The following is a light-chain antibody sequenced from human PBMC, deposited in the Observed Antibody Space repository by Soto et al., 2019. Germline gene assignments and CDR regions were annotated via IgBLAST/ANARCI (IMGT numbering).Light chain of an antibody. CDR3: QHYNSYSGT. CDR1: QGISSY. Sequence: AIRMTQSPSSLSASTGDRVTITCRASQGISSYLAWYQQKPGKAPKRLIYAASTLQSGVPSRFSGSGSGTEFTLTISSLQPDDFATYYCQHYNSYSGTFGQGTKVDIK. V-gene: IGKV1-8*01. CDR2: AAS. J-gene: IGKJ1*01.